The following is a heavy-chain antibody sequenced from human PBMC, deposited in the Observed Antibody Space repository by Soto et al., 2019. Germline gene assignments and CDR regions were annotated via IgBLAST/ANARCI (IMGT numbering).Heavy chain of an antibody. D-gene: IGHD3-16*01. CDR2: ISYDGDNK. CDR3: AKGSSPYYYYYGMDV. CDR1: GFSFSFYG. Sequence: PXGSLRLSCAASGFSFSFYGMHWVRQAPGKGLEWVAVISYDGDNKYYADSVKGRFTISRDTSKNTLYLQMNSLRVEDTAVYHCAKGSSPYYYYYGMDVWGQGTTVTVSS. J-gene: IGHJ6*02. V-gene: IGHV3-30*18.